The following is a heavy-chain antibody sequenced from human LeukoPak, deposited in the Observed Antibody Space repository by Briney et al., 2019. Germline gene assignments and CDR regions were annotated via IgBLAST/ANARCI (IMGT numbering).Heavy chain of an antibody. CDR2: INHSGST. CDR1: GGSFSGYY. V-gene: IGHV4-34*01. CDR3: ARGARGGYDFWSGYFYYYYYYGMDV. D-gene: IGHD3-3*01. J-gene: IGHJ6*02. Sequence: SETLSLTCAVYGGSFSGYYWSWIRQPPGKGLEWIGEINHSGSTNYNPSLKSRVTISVDTSKNQFSLKLSSVAAADTAVYYCARGARGGYDFWSGYFYYYYYYGMDVWGQGTTVTVS.